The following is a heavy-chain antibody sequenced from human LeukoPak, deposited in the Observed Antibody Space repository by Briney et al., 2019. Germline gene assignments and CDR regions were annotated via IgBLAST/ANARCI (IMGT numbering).Heavy chain of an antibody. Sequence: SETLSLTCTVSGGSISSYYWSWIRQHPGKGLEWIGYIYYSGSTHYNPSLKSRVTISVDTSKNQFSLKLSSVTAADTAVYYCARLYSSGWRFDYWGQGTLVTVSS. D-gene: IGHD6-19*01. CDR3: ARLYSSGWRFDY. J-gene: IGHJ4*02. CDR1: GGSISSYY. V-gene: IGHV4-59*12. CDR2: IYYSGST.